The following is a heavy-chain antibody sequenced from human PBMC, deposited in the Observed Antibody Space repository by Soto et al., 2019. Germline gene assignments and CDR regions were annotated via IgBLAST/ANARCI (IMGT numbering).Heavy chain of an antibody. Sequence: QVQLVQSGAEVKKPGASVKVSCKASGYTFTSYGISWLRQAPGQGLEWMGWISGYNGNTNYAQKLQGRVTMTTDTSTTTAYTELRSLGSDDTAVYYCARDLDTALVGYYSYYAMDVWGRGTTVTVSS. J-gene: IGHJ6*02. D-gene: IGHD5-18*01. V-gene: IGHV1-18*01. CDR1: GYTFTSYG. CDR2: ISGYNGNT. CDR3: ARDLDTALVGYYSYYAMDV.